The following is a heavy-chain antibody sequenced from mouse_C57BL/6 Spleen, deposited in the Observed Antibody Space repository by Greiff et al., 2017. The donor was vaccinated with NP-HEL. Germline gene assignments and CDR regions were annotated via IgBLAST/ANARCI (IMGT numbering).Heavy chain of an antibody. CDR1: GYTFTDYN. V-gene: IGHV1-18*01. D-gene: IGHD1-1*01. CDR2: INPNNGGT. CDR3: ARRGHYYGSSFDY. J-gene: IGHJ2*01. Sequence: VQLKQSGPELVKPGASVKIPCKASGYTFTDYNMDWVKQSHGKSLEWIGDINPNNGGTIYNQKFKGKATLTVDKSSSTAYMELRSLTSEDTAVYYCARRGHYYGSSFDYWGQGTTLTVSS.